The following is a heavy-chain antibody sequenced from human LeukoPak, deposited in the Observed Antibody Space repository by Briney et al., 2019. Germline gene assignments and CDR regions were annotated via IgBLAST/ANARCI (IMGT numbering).Heavy chain of an antibody. CDR2: IYYSGST. Sequence: PSETLSLTCSVSGGSISSYYWSWIRQPPGKGLEWMGYIYYSGSTNYNPSLKSRVTISVDTSKNQFSLKLSSVTAADTAVYYCARVNYQPDFYYYYYMDVWGKGTTVTVSS. D-gene: IGHD2-2*01. CDR1: GGSISSYY. J-gene: IGHJ6*03. V-gene: IGHV4-59*01. CDR3: ARVNYQPDFYYYYYMDV.